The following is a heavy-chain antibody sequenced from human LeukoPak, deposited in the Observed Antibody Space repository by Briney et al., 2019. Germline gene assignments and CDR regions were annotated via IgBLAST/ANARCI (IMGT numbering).Heavy chain of an antibody. V-gene: IGHV4-61*01. CDR3: ARHDRSSSLSDFDY. CDR2: IYYSGST. J-gene: IGHJ4*02. Sequence: SETLSLTCTVSGGSVSSGTYYWSWIRQPPGKGLEWVGYIYYSGSTNYNPSLKSRVTMPVDTSKNQFSLKLSSVTAADTAVYYCARHDRSSSLSDFDYWGQGTLVTVSS. CDR1: GGSVSSGTYY. D-gene: IGHD6-13*01.